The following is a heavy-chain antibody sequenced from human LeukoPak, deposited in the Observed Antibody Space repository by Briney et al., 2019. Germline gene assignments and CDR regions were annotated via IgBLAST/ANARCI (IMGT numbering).Heavy chain of an antibody. D-gene: IGHD4-17*01. CDR1: GFTFSSYG. Sequence: PGRSLRLSCAASGFTFSSYGMHWVRQAPGKGLEWVAVIWYDGSNKYYADSVKGRFTISRDNSKNTLYLQMNSLRAEDTAVYYCARDIDYGDSSDYWGQGTLVTVSS. V-gene: IGHV3-33*01. CDR3: ARDIDYGDSSDY. CDR2: IWYDGSNK. J-gene: IGHJ4*02.